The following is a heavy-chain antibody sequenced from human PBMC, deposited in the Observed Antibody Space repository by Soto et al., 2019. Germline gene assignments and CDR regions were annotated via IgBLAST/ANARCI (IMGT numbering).Heavy chain of an antibody. V-gene: IGHV1-3*04. CDR2: INTGNGNT. CDR1: GYTLTNYS. CDR3: AHSLTIFLVLDY. D-gene: IGHD3-9*01. Sequence: ASVKVSCKASGYTLTNYSIDLRRQAPGQTLEWMGWINTGNGNTKYSQKFQGRVTITKDTSKNQVVLTMTNMDPVDTATYYCAHSLTIFLVLDYWGQGTLLTVSS. J-gene: IGHJ4*02.